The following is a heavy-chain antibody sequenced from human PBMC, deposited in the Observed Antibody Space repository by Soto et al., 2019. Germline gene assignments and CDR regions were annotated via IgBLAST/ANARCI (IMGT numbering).Heavy chain of an antibody. V-gene: IGHV3-30-3*01. CDR3: ASDSEYSSSYGMDV. CDR1: GFTFSSYA. D-gene: IGHD6-6*01. CDR2: ISYDGSNK. J-gene: IGHJ6*02. Sequence: GGSLRLSCAASGFTFSSYAMHWVRQAPGKGLEWVAVISYDGSNKYYADSVKGRFTISRDNSKNTLYLQMNSLRAEDTAVYYCASDSEYSSSYGMDVWGQGTTVTVSS.